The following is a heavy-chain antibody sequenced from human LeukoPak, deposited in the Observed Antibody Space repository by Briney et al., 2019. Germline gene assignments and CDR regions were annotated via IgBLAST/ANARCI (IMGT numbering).Heavy chain of an antibody. Sequence: GTSLRLSCAASRFTFKNYGMHWVRQAPGKGLEWVAVIWYDGSNQYYADSVQGRFTISRDNSKNTVYLQMNSLRAEDTAVNYCTRDSAAAFDCWGQGTLVTVSS. D-gene: IGHD6-13*01. J-gene: IGHJ4*02. CDR3: TRDSAAAFDC. V-gene: IGHV3-33*01. CDR2: IWYDGSNQ. CDR1: RFTFKNYG.